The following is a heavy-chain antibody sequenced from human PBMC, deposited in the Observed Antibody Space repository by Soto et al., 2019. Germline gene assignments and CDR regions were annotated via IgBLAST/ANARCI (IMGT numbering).Heavy chain of an antibody. Sequence: SETLSLTCTVSGGSISSGDYYWSWIRQPPGKGLEWIGYIYYSGSTYYSPSLKSRVTISVDTSKNQFSLKLSSVTAADTAVYYWASGKDYLWGKYDDNFDVWGQGTMVT. CDR2: IYYSGST. V-gene: IGHV4-30-4*01. CDR1: GGSISSGDYY. D-gene: IGHD3-16*01. CDR3: ASGKDYLWGKYDDNFDV. J-gene: IGHJ3*01.